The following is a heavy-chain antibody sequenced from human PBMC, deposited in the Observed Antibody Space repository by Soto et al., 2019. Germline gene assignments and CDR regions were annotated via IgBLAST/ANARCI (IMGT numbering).Heavy chain of an antibody. CDR3: ARDVTHSSSRYADY. V-gene: IGHV3-7*01. Sequence: GGSLRLSCAASGFTFSNCWMSWVRQAPGKGLEWVANINQDGSEDYYVASVWGRFTISRDNAKNSVSLQMNSLRAEDTAVYYCARDVTHSSSRYADYWGQGTLVTVSS. J-gene: IGHJ4*02. CDR1: GFTFSNCW. D-gene: IGHD6-13*01. CDR2: INQDGSED.